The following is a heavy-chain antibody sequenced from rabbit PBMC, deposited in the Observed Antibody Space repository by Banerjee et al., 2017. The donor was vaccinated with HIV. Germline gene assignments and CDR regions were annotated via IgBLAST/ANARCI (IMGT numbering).Heavy chain of an antibody. D-gene: IGHD8-1*01. J-gene: IGHJ4*01. CDR1: GFSLSNNYV. Sequence: QSLQESGGGLFQPGGSLALTCKASGFSLSNNYVMRWVRQAPGKGLEWIGCINTASASAYYASWAKGRFTISKTSSTTVTLQMTSLTGADTATYFCVGSRIVGSSDYTGLNLWGQGTLVTVS. CDR2: INTASASA. CDR3: VGSRIVGSSDYTGLNL. V-gene: IGHV1S40*01.